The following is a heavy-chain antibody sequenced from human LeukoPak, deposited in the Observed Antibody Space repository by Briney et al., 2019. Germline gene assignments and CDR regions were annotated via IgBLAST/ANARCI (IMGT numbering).Heavy chain of an antibody. CDR3: ARDQNSYGYCYFDY. Sequence: NTGGSLRLSCAASGFTFSSYNMNWVRQAPGKGLEWVSSISSSSSYTYYAASVKGRFTISRDNAKNSLYLQMNSLRAEDTAVYYCARDQNSYGYCYFDYWGQGTLVTASS. J-gene: IGHJ4*02. D-gene: IGHD5-18*01. CDR2: ISSSSSYT. CDR1: GFTFSSYN. V-gene: IGHV3-21*01.